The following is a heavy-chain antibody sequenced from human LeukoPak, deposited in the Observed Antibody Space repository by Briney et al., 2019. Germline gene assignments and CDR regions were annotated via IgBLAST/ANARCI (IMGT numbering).Heavy chain of an antibody. V-gene: IGHV4-59*12. D-gene: IGHD3-10*01. CDR3: ARARYYGSGSYSTSTRFDY. CDR1: CGSISNYY. Sequence: SETLSLTCTVSCGSISNYYWSWIRQPPGKELEWIGYISYSGNTDSNPSLKSRVTISVDTSKNQFSLKLSSVTAADTAVYYCARARYYGSGSYSTSTRFDYWGQGTLVTVSS. CDR2: ISYSGNT. J-gene: IGHJ4*02.